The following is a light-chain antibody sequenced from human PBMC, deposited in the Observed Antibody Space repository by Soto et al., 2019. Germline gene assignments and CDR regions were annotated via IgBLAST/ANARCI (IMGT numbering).Light chain of an antibody. CDR1: QGVSSW. V-gene: IGKV1-5*03. J-gene: IGKJ1*01. Sequence: DIQMTQSPSTLSASVGDRVTITCRASQGVSSWLAWHQQKAGKAPKLLIYKASSLASGVPSRFSGSGSGTEFTLTISSLQPDDFATYYCQQYHGYFRTFGQGTKVEIK. CDR3: QQYHGYFRT. CDR2: KAS.